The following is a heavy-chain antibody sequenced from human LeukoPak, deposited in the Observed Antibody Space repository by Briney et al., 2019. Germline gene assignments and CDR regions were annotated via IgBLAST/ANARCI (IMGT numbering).Heavy chain of an antibody. CDR2: IHHSGST. Sequence: SETLSLTCTVSGVSMSACYWMWIRQPPGKGLEWIGYIHHSGSTNYTPSLRSRVTISVDTSKNQFPLKLSAVTAADTAVYYCAGDYGGFEGVMDVWGQGITVTVSS. CDR3: AGDYGGFEGVMDV. V-gene: IGHV4-59*08. CDR1: GVSMSACY. J-gene: IGHJ6*02. D-gene: IGHD4-23*01.